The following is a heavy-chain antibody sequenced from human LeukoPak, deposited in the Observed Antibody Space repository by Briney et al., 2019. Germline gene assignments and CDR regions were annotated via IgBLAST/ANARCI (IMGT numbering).Heavy chain of an antibody. J-gene: IGHJ5*02. CDR2: FDPEDGET. Sequence: GASAKVSCKVSGYTLTELSMHWVRQAPGKGLEWMGGFDPEDGETIYAQKFQGRVTMTEDTSTDTAYMELSSLRSEDTAVYYCATDLGLSPGNWFDPWGQGTLVTVSS. CDR1: GYTLTELS. CDR3: ATDLGLSPGNWFDP. D-gene: IGHD3-3*02. V-gene: IGHV1-24*01.